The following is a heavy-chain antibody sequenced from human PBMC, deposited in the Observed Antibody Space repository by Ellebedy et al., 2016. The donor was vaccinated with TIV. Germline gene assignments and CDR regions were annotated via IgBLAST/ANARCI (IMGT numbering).Heavy chain of an antibody. J-gene: IGHJ4*02. CDR1: GFTFSSYS. Sequence: GESLKISXAASGFTFSSYSMNWVRQAPGKGLEWVSAISGSGGSTYYADSVKGRFTISRDNSKNTLYLQMNSLRAEDTAVYYCARDHDRAYWGQGTLVTVSS. CDR2: ISGSGGST. V-gene: IGHV3-23*01. CDR3: ARDHDRAY.